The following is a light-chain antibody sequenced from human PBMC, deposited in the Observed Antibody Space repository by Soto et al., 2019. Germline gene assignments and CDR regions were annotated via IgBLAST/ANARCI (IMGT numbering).Light chain of an antibody. CDR3: QQYDSYAWT. Sequence: DIQMTQSPSILSASVGDRVTITCRASQSISSWLAWYQQKPGKAPNLLIYDASSLESGVPSRFSGIGSGTEFTLTITSLQPDDFATYYCQQYDSYAWTFGQGTKVEIK. V-gene: IGKV1-5*01. J-gene: IGKJ1*01. CDR1: QSISSW. CDR2: DAS.